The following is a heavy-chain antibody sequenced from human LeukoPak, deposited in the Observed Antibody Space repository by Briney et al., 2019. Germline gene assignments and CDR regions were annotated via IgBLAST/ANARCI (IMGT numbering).Heavy chain of an antibody. Sequence: GRSLRLACSASGFTVGSYWMHWGRHAPGKGLGWVSRINSDVGSTNYADSVKGRFTICRDKAKNTLYLQMDSLRAEHTAVYYCARALTTTTAVTTGYWGQGILVTVSS. J-gene: IGHJ4*02. D-gene: IGHD4-17*01. CDR1: GFTVGSYW. CDR2: INSDVGST. CDR3: ARALTTTTAVTTGY. V-gene: IGHV3-74*01.